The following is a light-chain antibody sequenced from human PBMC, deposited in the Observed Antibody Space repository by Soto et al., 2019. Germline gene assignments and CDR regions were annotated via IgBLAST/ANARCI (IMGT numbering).Light chain of an antibody. J-gene: IGKJ3*01. V-gene: IGKV3D-20*02. CDR2: GAS. CDR1: QSVGSDF. Sequence: EIVLTQSPGTLSLSPGERATLSCRTSQSVGSDFLAWYQQRPGQPPRILIFGASGRATGIPDRFSGSGSGTDFTLTISRLEPEDFAVYYCQQRSTFGPGTKVDIK. CDR3: QQRST.